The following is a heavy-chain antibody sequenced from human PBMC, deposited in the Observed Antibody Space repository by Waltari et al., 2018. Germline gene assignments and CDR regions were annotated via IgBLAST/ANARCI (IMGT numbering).Heavy chain of an antibody. V-gene: IGHV1-24*01. CDR2: FDPEDGET. D-gene: IGHD2-8*02. CDR1: GYTLTELS. CDR3: ATEGGYCTGGVCYTLRYFDY. J-gene: IGHJ4*02. Sequence: QVQLVQSGAEVKKPGASVKVSCKVSGYTLTELSMHWVRQAPGKGLEWMGGFDPEDGETIYAQKFQGRVTMTEDTSTDTAYMELSSLRSEDTAVYYCATEGGYCTGGVCYTLRYFDYWGQGTLVTVSS.